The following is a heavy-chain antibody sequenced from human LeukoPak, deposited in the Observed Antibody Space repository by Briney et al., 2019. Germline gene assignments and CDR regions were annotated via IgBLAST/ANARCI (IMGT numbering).Heavy chain of an antibody. CDR1: GFTFSSYA. CDR3: AREVRHYYDSSGYCDY. V-gene: IGHV3-30-3*01. CDR2: ISYDGSNK. Sequence: PGGSLRLSCAASGFTFSSYAMHWVRQAPGKGLEWVAVISYDGSNKYYADSVKGRFTISRDNSKNTLYLQMNSLRAEDTAVYYCAREVRHYYDSSGYCDYWGQGTLVTVSS. D-gene: IGHD3-22*01. J-gene: IGHJ4*02.